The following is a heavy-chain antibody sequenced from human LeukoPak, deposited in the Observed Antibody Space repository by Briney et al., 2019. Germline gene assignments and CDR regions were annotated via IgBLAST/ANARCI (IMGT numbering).Heavy chain of an antibody. CDR1: GFTVSRNY. CDR2: INHSGST. CDR3: ARKKGIAAAFGIDP. Sequence: GSLRLSCAASGFTVSRNYMSWVRQAPGKGLEWIGEINHSGSTNYNPSLKSRVTISVDTSKNQFSLKLSSVTAADTAVYYCARKKGIAAAFGIDPWGQGTLVTVSS. D-gene: IGHD6-13*01. V-gene: IGHV4-34*01. J-gene: IGHJ5*02.